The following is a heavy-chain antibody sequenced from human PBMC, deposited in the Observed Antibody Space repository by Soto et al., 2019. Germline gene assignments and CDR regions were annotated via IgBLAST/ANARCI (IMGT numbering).Heavy chain of an antibody. CDR1: GFIVSNYA. CDR3: TQGGIPRRYNIPKVDFDY. D-gene: IGHD1-1*01. Sequence: PGGSLRLSXAASGFIVSNYAMSWVRQAPGRGLEWVSAISGSGATTYYPDSVKGRFTISRDNSKNTLYLQMNNLRADDTAVYYCTQGGIPRRYNIPKVDFDYWGQGSLVTVSS. J-gene: IGHJ4*02. V-gene: IGHV3-23*01. CDR2: ISGSGATT.